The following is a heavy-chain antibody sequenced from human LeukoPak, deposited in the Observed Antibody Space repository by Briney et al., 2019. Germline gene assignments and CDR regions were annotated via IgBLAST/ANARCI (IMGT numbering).Heavy chain of an antibody. V-gene: IGHV3-7*01. CDR1: GFTFSTYS. CDR2: VKENGNEQ. Sequence: PGGSLRLSCAASGFTFSTYSMSWVRQAPGKGPEWVAHVKENGNEQYYADSVEGRFTISRDNAKRSLFLQMNNLRVEDTAVYYCARGPGDFDASDIWGQGTMVTVSS. J-gene: IGHJ3*02. D-gene: IGHD1-26*01. CDR3: ARGPGDFDASDI.